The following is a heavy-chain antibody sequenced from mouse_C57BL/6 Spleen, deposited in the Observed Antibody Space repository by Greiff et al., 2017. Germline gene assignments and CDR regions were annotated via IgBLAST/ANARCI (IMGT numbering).Heavy chain of an antibody. CDR3: ATIYYGYDGFAY. Sequence: EVKLQESGGGLVKPGGSLKLSCAASGFTFSDYGMHWVRQAPEKGLEWVAYISSGSSTIYYADTVKGRFTISRDNAKNTLFLQMTSLRSEDTAMYYCATIYYGYDGFAYWGQGTLVTVSA. CDR1: GFTFSDYG. V-gene: IGHV5-17*01. CDR2: ISSGSSTI. D-gene: IGHD2-2*01. J-gene: IGHJ3*01.